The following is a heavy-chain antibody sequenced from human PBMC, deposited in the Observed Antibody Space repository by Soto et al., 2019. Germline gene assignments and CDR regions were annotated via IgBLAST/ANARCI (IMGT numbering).Heavy chain of an antibody. CDR3: ARDSGPYSSSWYGFDP. J-gene: IGHJ5*02. Sequence: QVQLQESGPGLVKPSQTLSLTCTVSGGSISSGGYYWSWIRQHPGKGLEWIGYIYYSGSTYYTPSLKSRVTISVDTSKNQFSLKLSSVTAADTAVYYCARDSGPYSSSWYGFDPWGQGTLVTVSS. CDR2: IYYSGST. CDR1: GGSISSGGYY. V-gene: IGHV4-31*03. D-gene: IGHD6-13*01.